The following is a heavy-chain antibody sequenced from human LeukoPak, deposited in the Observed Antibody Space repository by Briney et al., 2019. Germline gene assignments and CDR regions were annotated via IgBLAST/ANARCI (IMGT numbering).Heavy chain of an antibody. V-gene: IGHV3-33*01. CDR2: IWYDGSNK. CDR1: GFTFSSYG. D-gene: IGHD3-9*01. CDR3: ARDLSGSTNYYYGMDV. Sequence: PGWSLRLSCAASGFTFSSYGMHWVRQAPGKGLEWVAVIWYDGSNKYYADSVKGRFTISRDNSKNTLYLQMNSLRAEDTAVYYCARDLSGSTNYYYGMDVWGQGTTVTVSS. J-gene: IGHJ6*02.